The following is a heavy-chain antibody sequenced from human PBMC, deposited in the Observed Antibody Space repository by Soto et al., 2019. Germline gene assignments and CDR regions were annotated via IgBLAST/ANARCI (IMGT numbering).Heavy chain of an antibody. D-gene: IGHD3-22*01. J-gene: IGHJ4*02. CDR1: GFTLSYHY. V-gene: IGHV3-72*01. CDR3: VRATYFTDSSGNIRCLDY. Sequence: EVQLVESGGGLVQPGGSLRLSCAGSGFTLSYHYIDWVRQAPGKGLEWVGRSRDNPQGYSTAYAASVKGRFTTSRKESKKSADLPMNSLKTDDTAVYYCVRATYFTDSSGNIRCLDYWGQGTLGSVS. CDR2: SRDNPQGYST.